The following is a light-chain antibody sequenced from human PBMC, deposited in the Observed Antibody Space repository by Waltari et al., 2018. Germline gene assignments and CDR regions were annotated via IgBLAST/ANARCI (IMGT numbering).Light chain of an antibody. CDR2: AAS. CDR3: QHSYTTPLT. V-gene: IGKV1-39*01. Sequence: DIQMTQSPSSLSASVGDRVIITCRASQAISIYLNWYQQKPGKAPNHLIYAASTLQRGIPSRFSGSGSGTHFTLTISSLQPEDFATYYCQHSYTTPLTFGGGTKVEI. J-gene: IGKJ4*01. CDR1: QAISIY.